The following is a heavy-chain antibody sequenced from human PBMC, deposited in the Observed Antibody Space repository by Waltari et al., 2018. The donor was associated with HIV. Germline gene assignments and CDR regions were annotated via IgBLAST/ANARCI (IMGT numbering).Heavy chain of an antibody. V-gene: IGHV4-4*02. D-gene: IGHD6-6*01. Sequence: QVQLQESGPGLVKPSGTLSLTCAVSGGSLRSSNWWSWVLQPPGKGLEWIGEIYHSGSTNYNPSLKSRVTISVDKSKNQFSLKLSSVTAADTAVYYCARDFRQIAARLVGAFDIWGQGTMVTVSS. J-gene: IGHJ3*02. CDR3: ARDFRQIAARLVGAFDI. CDR1: GGSLRSSNW. CDR2: IYHSGST.